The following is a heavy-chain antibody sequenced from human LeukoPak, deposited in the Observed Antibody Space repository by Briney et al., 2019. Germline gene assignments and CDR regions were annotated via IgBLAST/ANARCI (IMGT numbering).Heavy chain of an antibody. Sequence: PGGSLRLSCAASGFTFSSYAMHWVRQAPGKGLEWVAVISYDGSNKYYADSVKGRFTISRDNSKNTLYLQMNSLRAEDTAVYYCARTGYSSSWYSYYFDCWGQGTLVTVSS. J-gene: IGHJ4*02. V-gene: IGHV3-30*04. CDR1: GFTFSSYA. CDR3: ARTGYSSSWYSYYFDC. D-gene: IGHD6-13*01. CDR2: ISYDGSNK.